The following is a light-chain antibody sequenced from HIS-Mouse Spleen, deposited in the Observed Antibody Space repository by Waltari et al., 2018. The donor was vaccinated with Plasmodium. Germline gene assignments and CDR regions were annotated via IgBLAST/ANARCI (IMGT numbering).Light chain of an antibody. CDR1: SSDVGGYNY. CDR3: SSYTSSSTLNYV. Sequence: TISCTGTSSDVGGYNYVSWYQQHPGKAPKLMIYDVRNRPSGVSNRFSGSKSGNTASLTISGRQAEDEADYYCSSYTSSSTLNYVFGTGTKVTVL. J-gene: IGLJ1*01. V-gene: IGLV2-14*03. CDR2: DVR.